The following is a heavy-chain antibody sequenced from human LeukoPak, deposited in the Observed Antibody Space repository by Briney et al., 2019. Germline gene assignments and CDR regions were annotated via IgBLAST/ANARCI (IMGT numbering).Heavy chain of an antibody. Sequence: SETLSLTCTVSGGSVSSSTYYWNWIRQPPGKGLEWIGYIYNSGSTNYNPSLKSRVTISVDTSKNQFSLKLSSVTAADTAVYYCARVGRWLQPNLIFDYWGQGTLVTVSS. J-gene: IGHJ4*02. V-gene: IGHV4-61*01. D-gene: IGHD5-24*01. CDR1: GGSVSSSTYY. CDR3: ARVGRWLQPNLIFDY. CDR2: IYNSGST.